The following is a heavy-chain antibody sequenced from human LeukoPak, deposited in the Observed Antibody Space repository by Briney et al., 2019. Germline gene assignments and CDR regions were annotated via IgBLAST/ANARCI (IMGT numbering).Heavy chain of an antibody. J-gene: IGHJ4*02. CDR2: ISAYGNSI. D-gene: IGHD4-11*01. V-gene: IGHV3-21*01. CDR1: GFTFSRYS. CDR3: ARDMETVTTIDY. Sequence: PGGSLRLSCAASGFTFSRYSMNWVRQAPGKGLEWASSISAYGNSIYYADSMRGRFTISRDNAKNSLYLQMNSLGAEDTAVYYCARDMETVTTIDYWGQGTLVSVSS.